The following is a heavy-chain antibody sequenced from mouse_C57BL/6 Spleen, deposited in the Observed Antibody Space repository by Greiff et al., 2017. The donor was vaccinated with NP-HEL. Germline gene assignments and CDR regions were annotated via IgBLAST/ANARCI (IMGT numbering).Heavy chain of an antibody. CDR1: GYSITSGYY. J-gene: IGHJ2*01. D-gene: IGHD4-1*02. CDR2: ISYDGSN. V-gene: IGHV3-6*01. Sequence: EVQRVESGPGLVKPSQSLSLTCSVTGYSITSGYYWNWIRQFPGNKLEWMGYISYDGSNNYNPSLKNRISITRDTSKNQFFLKLNSVTTEDTATYYCARQLGRENYFDYWGQGTTLTVSS. CDR3: ARQLGRENYFDY.